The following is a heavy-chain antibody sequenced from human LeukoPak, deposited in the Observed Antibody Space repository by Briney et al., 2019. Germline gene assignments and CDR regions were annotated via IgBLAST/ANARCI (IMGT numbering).Heavy chain of an antibody. CDR3: ARTKNLYPGWFDP. D-gene: IGHD1-14*01. CDR1: GYTFTGYY. J-gene: IGHJ5*02. CDR2: ITPHNGGT. Sequence: ASVKVSCKASGYTFTGYYIHCVRQAPGQGLEWMGWITPHNGGTNYAQKFQGGVTMTRDTSISTAYMELSRLRSADTAVYYCARTKNLYPGWFDPWGQGTLVTVSS. V-gene: IGHV1-2*02.